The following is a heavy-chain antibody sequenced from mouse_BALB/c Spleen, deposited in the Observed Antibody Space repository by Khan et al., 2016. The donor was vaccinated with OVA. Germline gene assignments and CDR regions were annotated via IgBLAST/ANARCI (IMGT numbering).Heavy chain of an antibody. CDR1: GYSITSDYA. Sequence: EVQLQESGPGLVKPSQSLFLTCTVTGYSITSDYAWNWIRQFPGNKLEWMGYITYSGSTSYYPSLKSRISITRDTSKNQFFLQLNSVTSEDTATYFCTRGRGYWGQGTTLTVSS. J-gene: IGHJ2*01. CDR3: TRGRGY. CDR2: ITYSGST. V-gene: IGHV3-2*02.